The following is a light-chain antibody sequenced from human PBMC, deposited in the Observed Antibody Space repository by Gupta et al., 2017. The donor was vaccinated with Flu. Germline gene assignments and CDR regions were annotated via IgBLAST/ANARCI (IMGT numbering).Light chain of an antibody. CDR3: QQRSVWPLT. CDR1: ENIGNF. J-gene: IGKJ4*01. Sequence: IVLTQSPVTLSLSPGETVTLSCRASENIGNFLSWFQQRPGQAPRLVIYDASKRASGIPARFIGGGSGTDFTLTISSLEPEDFAVYYCQQRSVWPLTFGRGTTVELK. CDR2: DAS. V-gene: IGKV3-11*01.